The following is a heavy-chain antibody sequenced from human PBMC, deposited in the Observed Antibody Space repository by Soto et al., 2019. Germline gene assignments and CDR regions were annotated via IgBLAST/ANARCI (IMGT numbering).Heavy chain of an antibody. CDR2: ISSSGTTI. V-gene: IGHV3-11*01. Sequence: PGGSLRLSCAASGFTLSDYYMTWISQAPGKGLEWLSYISSSGTTIYYADSVKGRFTLSRDNAKNSLYLHMNSLRAEDTAVYYCARVRGNKLDYMDVWGKGTTVTVSS. J-gene: IGHJ6*03. D-gene: IGHD3-16*01. CDR1: GFTLSDYY. CDR3: ARVRGNKLDYMDV.